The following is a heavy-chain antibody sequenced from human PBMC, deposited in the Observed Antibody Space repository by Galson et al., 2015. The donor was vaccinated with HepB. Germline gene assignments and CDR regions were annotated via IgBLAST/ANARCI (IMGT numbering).Heavy chain of an antibody. CDR2: INTNTGNP. CDR1: GYTFTSYA. Sequence: SVKVSCKASGYTFTSYAMNWVRQAPGQGLEWMGWINTNTGNPTYAQGFTGRFVFSLDTSASTAYLQISSLKAEDTAVYYCASPTTVTTENWYFDLWGRGTLVTVSS. CDR3: ASPTTVTTENWYFDL. D-gene: IGHD4-17*01. V-gene: IGHV7-4-1*02. J-gene: IGHJ2*01.